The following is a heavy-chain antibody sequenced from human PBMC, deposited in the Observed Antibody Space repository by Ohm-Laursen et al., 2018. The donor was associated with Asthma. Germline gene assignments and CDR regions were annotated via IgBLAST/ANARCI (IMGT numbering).Heavy chain of an antibody. CDR2: IYHSGST. V-gene: IGHV4-30-2*01. CDR1: GGSISSGGYS. CDR3: VRDDYDNRGYSLDY. J-gene: IGHJ4*02. Sequence: TLSLTCAVSGGSISSGGYSWSWIRQPPGKGLEWIGYIYHSGSTYYNPSLKSRVTISVDKSKNQFSLNLSSVAAADTAVYYCVRDDYDNRGYSLDYWGRGILVTVSS. D-gene: IGHD3-22*01.